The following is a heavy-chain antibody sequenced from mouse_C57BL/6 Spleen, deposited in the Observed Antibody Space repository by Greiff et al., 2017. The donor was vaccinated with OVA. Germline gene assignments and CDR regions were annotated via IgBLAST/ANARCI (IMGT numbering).Heavy chain of an antibody. D-gene: IGHD1-1*01. V-gene: IGHV1-81*01. J-gene: IGHJ2*01. CDR3: ARSREFITTVVVDFDY. CDR2: IYPRSGNT. Sequence: QVQLQQSGAELARPGASVKLSCKASGYTFTSYGISWVKQRTGQGLEWIGEIYPRSGNTYYNEKFKGKATLTADKSSSTAYMELRSLTSEDSAVYFCARSREFITTVVVDFDYWGQGTTLTVSS. CDR1: GYTFTSYG.